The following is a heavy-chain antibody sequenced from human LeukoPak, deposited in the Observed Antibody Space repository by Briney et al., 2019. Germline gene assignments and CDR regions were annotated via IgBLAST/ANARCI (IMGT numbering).Heavy chain of an antibody. CDR2: ISSSSSTI. V-gene: IGHV3-48*01. D-gene: IGHD3-22*01. J-gene: IGHJ4*02. CDR1: GFTFSSYS. Sequence: GGSLRLSCAASGFTFSSYSINWVRQAPGKGLEWVSYISSSSSTIYYADSVKGRFTISRDNAKNSLYLQMNGLRAEDTAVYYCARDLAYGTMIVVVIGPPDYWGQGTLVTVSS. CDR3: ARDLAYGTMIVVVIGPPDY.